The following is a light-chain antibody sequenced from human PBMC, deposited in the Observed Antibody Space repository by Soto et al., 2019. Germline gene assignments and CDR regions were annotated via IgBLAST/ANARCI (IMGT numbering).Light chain of an antibody. CDR2: LESSGSY. V-gene: IGLV4-60*02. Sequence: QPVLTQSSSASASLGSSVKLTCTLSSGHSGYIIAWHQQQPGKAPRYLMKLESSGSYNKGTGVPDRFSGSSSGADRYLTISTLQFEDEADYYCETWDSNTHAVFGGGTQLTVL. CDR1: SGHSGYI. J-gene: IGLJ7*01. CDR3: ETWDSNTHAV.